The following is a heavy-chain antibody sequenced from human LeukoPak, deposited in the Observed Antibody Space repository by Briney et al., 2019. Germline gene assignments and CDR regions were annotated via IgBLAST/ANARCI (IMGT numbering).Heavy chain of an antibody. D-gene: IGHD6-6*01. V-gene: IGHV4-59*08. Sequence: PSETLSLTCTVSGGSISSYYWSWIRQPPGKGLGWIGYIYYSGSTNYNPSLKSRVTISVDTSKNQFSLKLSSVTAADTAVYYCARYDPQLVYWGQGTLVTVSS. CDR3: ARYDPQLVY. CDR1: GGSISSYY. J-gene: IGHJ4*02. CDR2: IYYSGST.